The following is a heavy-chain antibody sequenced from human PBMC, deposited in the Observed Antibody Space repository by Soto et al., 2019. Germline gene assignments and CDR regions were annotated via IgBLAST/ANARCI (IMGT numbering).Heavy chain of an antibody. CDR3: ARGHDILTGWKFEF. D-gene: IGHD3-9*01. Sequence: EVQLVESGGGLVQPGGSLRLSCAASGFAFETYAMHWVRQTAGKGLEWVSRIDSDGGATAYADSVRGRFSISRDNAKNTLYLQMNSLRSDDTAIYYCARGHDILTGWKFEFWGQGTLVTVSS. J-gene: IGHJ4*02. CDR2: IDSDGGAT. CDR1: GFAFETYA. V-gene: IGHV3-74*01.